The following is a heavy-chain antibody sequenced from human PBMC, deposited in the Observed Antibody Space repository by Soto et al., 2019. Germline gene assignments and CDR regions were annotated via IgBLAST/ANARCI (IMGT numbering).Heavy chain of an antibody. Sequence: SQTLSLTCAISGDSVSSNSAAWNWIRQSPSRGLEWLGRTYYRSKWYNDYAVSVKSRTTINPDTSKNQFSLQLNSETPEDTAVYYCAREGITGTTLYYYGMDVWGQGTTVTVSS. D-gene: IGHD1-7*01. CDR2: TYYRSKWYN. J-gene: IGHJ6*02. V-gene: IGHV6-1*01. CDR1: GDSVSSNSAA. CDR3: AREGITGTTLYYYGMDV.